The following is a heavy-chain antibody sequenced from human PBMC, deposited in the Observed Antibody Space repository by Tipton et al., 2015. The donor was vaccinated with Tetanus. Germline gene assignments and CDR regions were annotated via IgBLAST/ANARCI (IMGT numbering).Heavy chain of an antibody. CDR2: TTPYSGFS. CDR1: GYAFNNFS. J-gene: IGHJ1*01. Sequence: QLVQSGAEVKKPGASMKVSCKTSGYAFNNFSMTWVRQAPGQGLEWMGWTTPYSGFSIYAEKFQDRLILTPDTSTSTAFLELKSLRSDDPAFYFWATRARPGLDKSLPHSLDMRHWGQGTLVTVSS. D-gene: IGHD3/OR15-3a*01. V-gene: IGHV1-18*04. CDR3: ATRARPGLDKSLPHSLDMRH.